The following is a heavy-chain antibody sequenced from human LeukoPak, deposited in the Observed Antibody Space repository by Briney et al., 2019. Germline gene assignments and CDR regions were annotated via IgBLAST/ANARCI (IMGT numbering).Heavy chain of an antibody. CDR3: ARRADYYDSRIVDY. Sequence: SETLSLTCTVSDYSISSGYYWGWIRQPPGKGLEWIGSIYHSGSTYYNPSLKSRVTISVDKSKNQFSLKLSSVTAADTAVYYCARRADYYDSRIVDYWGQGTLVTVSS. CDR1: DYSISSGYY. CDR2: IYHSGST. V-gene: IGHV4-38-2*02. D-gene: IGHD3-22*01. J-gene: IGHJ4*02.